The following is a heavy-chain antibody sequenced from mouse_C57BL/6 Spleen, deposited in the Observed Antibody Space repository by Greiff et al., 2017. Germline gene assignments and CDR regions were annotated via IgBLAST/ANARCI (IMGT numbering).Heavy chain of an antibody. J-gene: IGHJ1*03. D-gene: IGHD1-1*01. CDR1: GYTFTDYE. CDR2: IDPETGGT. CDR3: TKYYYGSRYFDV. Sequence: QVQLQQSGAELVRPGASVTLSCKASGYTFTDYEMHWVKQTPVHGLEWIGAIDPETGGTAYTQKFKGKAILTADKSSRTSYMELRSLTSEDSAVYYCTKYYYGSRYFDVWGTGTTVTVSS. V-gene: IGHV1-15*01.